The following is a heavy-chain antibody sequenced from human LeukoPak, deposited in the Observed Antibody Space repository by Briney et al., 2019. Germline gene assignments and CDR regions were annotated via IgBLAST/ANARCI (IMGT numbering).Heavy chain of an antibody. CDR1: GYTLTELS. Sequence: ASVKVSCKVSGYTLTELSMHWVRQAPGKGLEWMGGFDPEDGETIYAQKFQGRVTMTEDTSTDTAYMELSSLRSEDTAVDYCATQDYHDSSGYYGRVYWGQGTLVTVSS. V-gene: IGHV1-24*01. D-gene: IGHD3-22*01. J-gene: IGHJ4*02. CDR3: ATQDYHDSSGYYGRVY. CDR2: FDPEDGET.